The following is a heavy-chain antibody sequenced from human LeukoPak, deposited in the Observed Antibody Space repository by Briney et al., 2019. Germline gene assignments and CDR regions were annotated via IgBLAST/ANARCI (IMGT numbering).Heavy chain of an antibody. J-gene: IGHJ6*03. D-gene: IGHD5-12*01. V-gene: IGHV1-46*01. Sequence: ASVKVSCKASGYTFISYYIHWVRQAPGQGLEWMGIINPSGGSTSYAQKFQGRVSMTRDTSTSTVYMELSSLRSEDTAVYYCARGYSGDYYYMDVWGKGTTVTVSS. CDR2: INPSGGST. CDR1: GYTFISYY. CDR3: ARGYSGDYYYMDV.